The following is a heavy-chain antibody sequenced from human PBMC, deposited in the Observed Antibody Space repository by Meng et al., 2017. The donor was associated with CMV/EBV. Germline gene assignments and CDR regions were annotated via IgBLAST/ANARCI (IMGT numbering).Heavy chain of an antibody. CDR3: ARKAQDCSSTSCYPFDI. Sequence: GSLRLSCAVYGGSFSDYYWSWIRQPPGKGLEWIGEINHSGSTNYNPSLKSRVTISVDTSKNQFSLKLSSVTAADTAVYYCARKAQDCSSTSCYPFDIWGQGTMVTVSS. V-gene: IGHV4-34*01. CDR1: GGSFSDYY. CDR2: INHSGST. D-gene: IGHD2-2*01. J-gene: IGHJ3*02.